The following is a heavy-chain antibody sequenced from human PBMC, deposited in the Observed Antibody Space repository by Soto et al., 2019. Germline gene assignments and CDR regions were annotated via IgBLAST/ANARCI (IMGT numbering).Heavy chain of an antibody. D-gene: IGHD1-7*01. CDR3: AREATGTTFWFDP. Sequence: LSLTCTVSGGSVSSGSYYWSWIRQPPGNGLEWIGYIYYSGSTNYNPSLKSRVTISVDTSKNQFSLKLSSVTAADTAVYYCAREATGTTFWFDPWGQGTLVTVSS. V-gene: IGHV4-61*01. CDR2: IYYSGST. CDR1: GGSVSSGSYY. J-gene: IGHJ5*02.